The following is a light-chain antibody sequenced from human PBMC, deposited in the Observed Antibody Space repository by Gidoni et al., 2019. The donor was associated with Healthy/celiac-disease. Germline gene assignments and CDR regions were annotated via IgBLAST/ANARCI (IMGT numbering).Light chain of an antibody. Sequence: DIQFTQSPSFLSASVGARVTITCRASQSISSYLAWYQQKPGKAPTLLIYAAATLQSGVPSRFSGSGSGTEFTLTISSLQPEDFATYYCQQLNSYPSLTFGGGTKVEIK. J-gene: IGKJ4*01. CDR1: QSISSY. CDR2: AAA. V-gene: IGKV1-9*01. CDR3: QQLNSYPSLT.